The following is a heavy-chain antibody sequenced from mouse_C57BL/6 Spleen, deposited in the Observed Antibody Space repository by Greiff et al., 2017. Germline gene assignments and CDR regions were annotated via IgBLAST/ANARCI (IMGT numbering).Heavy chain of an antibody. J-gene: IGHJ4*01. D-gene: IGHD2-3*01. Sequence: SAAAVDFSRYWMSWVRRAPGQGLEWIGEINPDSRTKNYAPSLKDKFIISRDNAKNTLYLQMSKVRSEDTALYYCARWLLRARDYGGQGTSVTVSS. V-gene: IGHV4-1*01. CDR2: INPDSRTK. CDR3: ARWLLRARDY. CDR1: AVDFSRYW.